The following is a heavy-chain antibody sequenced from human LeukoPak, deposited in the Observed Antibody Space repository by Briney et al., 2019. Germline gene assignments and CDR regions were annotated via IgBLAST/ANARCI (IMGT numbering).Heavy chain of an antibody. Sequence: PGGSLRLSCAASKFTISDYYMSWIRQAPGKGLEWVSYISASGSTILYADSVKGRFTISRDNAKNSLYLQMNSLRVEDTAVYYCAREGRTSVDYWGQGTLVTVSS. D-gene: IGHD2-2*01. CDR2: ISASGSTI. J-gene: IGHJ4*02. CDR1: KFTISDYY. V-gene: IGHV3-11*01. CDR3: AREGRTSVDY.